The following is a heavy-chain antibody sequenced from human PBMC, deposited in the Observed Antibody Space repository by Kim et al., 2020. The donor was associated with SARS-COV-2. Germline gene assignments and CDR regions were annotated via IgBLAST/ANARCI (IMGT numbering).Heavy chain of an antibody. CDR3: AKFLYSSSWYVYYYYGMDV. Sequence: GGSLRLSCAASGFTFSSYAMSWVRQAPGKGLEWVSAISGSGGSTYYADSVKGRFTISRDNSKNTLYLQMNSLRAEDTAVYYCAKFLYSSSWYVYYYYGMDVGGQGTTVTVSS. CDR2: ISGSGGST. CDR1: GFTFSSYA. J-gene: IGHJ6*02. V-gene: IGHV3-23*01. D-gene: IGHD6-13*01.